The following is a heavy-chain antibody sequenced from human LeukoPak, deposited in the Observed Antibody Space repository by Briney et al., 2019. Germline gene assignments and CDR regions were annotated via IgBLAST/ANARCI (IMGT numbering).Heavy chain of an antibody. CDR2: IYSGGST. CDR3: ARVRPRVGAEYYFDY. V-gene: IGHV3-53*01. J-gene: IGHJ4*02. CDR1: GFTVSSNY. D-gene: IGHD1-26*01. Sequence: GGSLRLSCAASGFTVSSNYMSWVRQAPGKGLEWVSVIYSGGSTYYADSVKGRSTISRDNSKNTLYLQMNSLRAEDTAVYYCARVRPRVGAEYYFDYWGQGTLVTVSS.